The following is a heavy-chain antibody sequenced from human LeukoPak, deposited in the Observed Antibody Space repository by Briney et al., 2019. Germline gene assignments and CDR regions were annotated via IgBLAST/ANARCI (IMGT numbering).Heavy chain of an antibody. D-gene: IGHD2-21*02. V-gene: IGHV1-69*04. Sequence: SVKVSCKASGATCSSYAISWVRQAPGQGLECMGRIIPILGIANYAQKFQGRVTITADKSTGTAYMELSSLRSEDTAVYYCARDRVVTALYYYYGMDVWGQGTTVTVSS. CDR1: GATCSSYA. J-gene: IGHJ6*02. CDR2: IIPILGIA. CDR3: ARDRVVTALYYYYGMDV.